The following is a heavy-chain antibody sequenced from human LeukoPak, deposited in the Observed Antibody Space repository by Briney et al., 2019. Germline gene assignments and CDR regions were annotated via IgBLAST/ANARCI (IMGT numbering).Heavy chain of an antibody. Sequence: SETLSLTCTVSGDSISSYYWSWIRQPPGKGLEWIGYIYYSGSTNYNPSLKSRVTISVDTSKNQFSLKLSSMTAADTAVYYCARDRDGYTEYYFDYWGQGTLVTVSS. D-gene: IGHD5-24*01. J-gene: IGHJ4*02. V-gene: IGHV4-59*01. CDR2: IYYSGST. CDR3: ARDRDGYTEYYFDY. CDR1: GDSISSYY.